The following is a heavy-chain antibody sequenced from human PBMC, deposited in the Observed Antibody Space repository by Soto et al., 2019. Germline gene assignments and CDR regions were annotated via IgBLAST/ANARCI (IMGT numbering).Heavy chain of an antibody. D-gene: IGHD5-12*01. J-gene: IGHJ4*02. CDR1: GGSTTGYY. Sequence: QVQLQESGPGLVKPSETLSLPSTVSGGSTTGYYWDWIRQPPGKGLEWIGYIFYSGSTSYNPSLTSRVTISLDTSKNQVALRLSSVTAADTAVYYCARHTYSGYDPLGWGQGTLVTVSS. CDR2: IFYSGST. CDR3: ARHTYSGYDPLG. V-gene: IGHV4-59*08.